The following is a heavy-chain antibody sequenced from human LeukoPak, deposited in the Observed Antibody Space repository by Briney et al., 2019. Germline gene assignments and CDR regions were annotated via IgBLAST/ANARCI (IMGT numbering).Heavy chain of an antibody. J-gene: IGHJ4*02. CDR1: GGSISSYY. Sequence: SETLSLTCTVSGGSISSYYWSWIRQPPGKGLEWIGYIYHSGSTYYNPSLKSRVTISVDRSKNQFSLKLSSVTAADTAVYYCARGFIQLGLFDYWGQGTLVTVSS. CDR2: IYHSGST. V-gene: IGHV4-59*12. D-gene: IGHD5-18*01. CDR3: ARGFIQLGLFDY.